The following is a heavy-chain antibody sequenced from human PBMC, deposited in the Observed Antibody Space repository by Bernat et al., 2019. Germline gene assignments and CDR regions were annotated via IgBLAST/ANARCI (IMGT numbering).Heavy chain of an antibody. D-gene: IGHD1-20*01. J-gene: IGHJ6*04. CDR3: ARHVGITGLSTSMDV. CDR2: IYPGDSDT. CDR1: VYSFTSFL. V-gene: IGHV5-51*01. Sequence: EVQLVQSGAEVKKPGESLKISCNGSVYSFTSFLIGWVRQMPGKGLEWMGIIYPGDSDTRYSPSFQGQVTISDDKSISTAYLQWSSLKASDTAMYYCARHVGITGLSTSMDVWGKGTPVTVSS.